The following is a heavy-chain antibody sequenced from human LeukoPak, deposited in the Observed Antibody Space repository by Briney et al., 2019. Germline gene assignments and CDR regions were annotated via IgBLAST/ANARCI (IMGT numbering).Heavy chain of an antibody. CDR1: GGTFSSYA. J-gene: IGHJ4*02. CDR3: ARDYGYYFDY. V-gene: IGHV1-69*04. Sequence: ASVKVSCKASGGTFSSYAISWVRQAPGQGLQWMGRIIPILGIANYAQKFQGRVTITADKSTSTAYMELSSLRSEDTAVYYCARDYGYYFDYWGQGTLVTVSS. D-gene: IGHD4-17*01. CDR2: IIPILGIA.